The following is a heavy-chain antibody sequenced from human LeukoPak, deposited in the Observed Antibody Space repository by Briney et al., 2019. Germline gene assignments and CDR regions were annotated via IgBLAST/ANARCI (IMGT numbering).Heavy chain of an antibody. CDR2: IIPIFGTA. J-gene: IGHJ3*02. Sequence: SVKVSCKASGGTFSSYAISWVRQAPGQGLEWMGGIIPIFGTANYAQKFQGRVTITADESTSTAYMELSSLRSEDTAVYYCARTQTPKNYYDSSGYPHATTDAFDIWGQGTMVTVSS. V-gene: IGHV1-69*13. CDR3: ARTQTPKNYYDSSGYPHATTDAFDI. CDR1: GGTFSSYA. D-gene: IGHD3-22*01.